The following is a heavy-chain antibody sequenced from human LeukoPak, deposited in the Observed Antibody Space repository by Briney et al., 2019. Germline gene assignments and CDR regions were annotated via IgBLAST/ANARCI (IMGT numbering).Heavy chain of an antibody. D-gene: IGHD3-10*01. CDR2: ISPDGSDT. Sequence: GGSLRLSCAASGFTFSTYWMGWVRQAPGKGLEWVANISPDGSDTYYVASVKGRFTISRDNAKESMFLQMNSLRAEETAVYYCVRWGEEACMDYWGQGTLVTVSS. V-gene: IGHV3-7*01. J-gene: IGHJ4*02. CDR3: VRWGEEACMDY. CDR1: GFTFSTYW.